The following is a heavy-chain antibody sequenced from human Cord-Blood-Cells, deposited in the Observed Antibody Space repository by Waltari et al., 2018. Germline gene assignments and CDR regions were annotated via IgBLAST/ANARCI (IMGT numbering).Heavy chain of an antibody. CDR3: ARVPPDYGGNSYYFDY. D-gene: IGHD4-17*01. CDR2: SYSGGST. V-gene: IGHV3-53*01. CDR1: GFTVSSNS. J-gene: IGHJ4*02. Sequence: EVQLVESGGGLIQPGGSLRLSCAASGFTVSSNSMSCVRQAPGKGLEWVSVSYSGGSTYYADSVKGRFTISRDNSKNTLYLQMNSLRAEDTAVYYCARVPPDYGGNSYYFDYWGQGTLVTVSS.